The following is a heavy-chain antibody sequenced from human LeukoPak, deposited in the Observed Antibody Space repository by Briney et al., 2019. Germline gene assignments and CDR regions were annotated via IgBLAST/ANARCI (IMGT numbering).Heavy chain of an antibody. D-gene: IGHD3-22*01. J-gene: IGHJ4*02. CDR1: GGSFSGYY. Sequence: SETLSLTCAVYGGSFSGYYWSWIRQPPGKGLEWIGEINHSGSTNYNPSLKSRVTISVDTSKNQFSLKLSSVTAADTAVYYCARQVMIALDYWGQGTLVTVSS. CDR3: ARQVMIALDY. CDR2: INHSGST. V-gene: IGHV4-34*01.